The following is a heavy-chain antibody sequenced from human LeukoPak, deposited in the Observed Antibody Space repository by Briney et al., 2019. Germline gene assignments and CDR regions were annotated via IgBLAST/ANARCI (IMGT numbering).Heavy chain of an antibody. D-gene: IGHD2-15*01. J-gene: IGHJ4*02. CDR1: GYSLTELS. V-gene: IGHV1-24*01. CDR2: IDPEDGET. CDR3: ATVWGGRSGGFDY. Sequence: GASVKVSCKVSGYSLTELSIHWVRQAPGKGLEWMGGIDPEDGETLYAQNLQGRVTMTEDTSTDTAYMELSSLRSEDTAVYYCATVWGGRSGGFDYWGQGTLVTVSS.